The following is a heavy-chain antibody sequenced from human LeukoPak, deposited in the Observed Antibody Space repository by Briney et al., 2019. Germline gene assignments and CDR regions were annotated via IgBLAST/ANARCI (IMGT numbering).Heavy chain of an antibody. CDR1: GGSFSGYY. CDR2: INHSGST. J-gene: IGHJ4*02. V-gene: IGHV4-34*01. Sequence: SETLSLTCAVYGGSFSGYYWSWIRQPPGKGLEWIGEINHSGSTNYNPSLKSRVTISVDTSKNQFSLKLSSVTAADTAVYYCARQAYSYTGYWGQGTLVTVSS. CDR3: ARQAYSYTGY. D-gene: IGHD5-18*01.